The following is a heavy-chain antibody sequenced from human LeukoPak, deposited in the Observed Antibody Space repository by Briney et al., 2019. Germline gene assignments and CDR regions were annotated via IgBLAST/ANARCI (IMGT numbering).Heavy chain of an antibody. D-gene: IGHD5-18*01. Sequence: GGSLRLSCAASGFTFSSYVMSWVRQAPGKGLEWVSAISGSGGSTYYADSVKGRFTISRDNPKNTLYLHMNSLRAEDTAVYYCAKDWRRGYSYGFDYWGQGTLVTVSS. V-gene: IGHV3-23*01. CDR3: AKDWRRGYSYGFDY. CDR1: GFTFSSYV. CDR2: ISGSGGST. J-gene: IGHJ4*02.